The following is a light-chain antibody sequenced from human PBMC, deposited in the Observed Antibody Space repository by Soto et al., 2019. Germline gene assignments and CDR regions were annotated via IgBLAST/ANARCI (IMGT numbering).Light chain of an antibody. CDR1: QGVTTN. CDR3: QQYNNWPFS. J-gene: IGKJ5*01. Sequence: DIGISQSPASLSVSPGERDTLSCRAGQGVTTNFAWYQQKSGQSPRLLIYDVSTRATGVPARFSGTGSETDFTLTISGLQSEDSAVYFCQQYNNWPFSFGQGTRLEIK. CDR2: DVS. V-gene: IGKV3-15*01.